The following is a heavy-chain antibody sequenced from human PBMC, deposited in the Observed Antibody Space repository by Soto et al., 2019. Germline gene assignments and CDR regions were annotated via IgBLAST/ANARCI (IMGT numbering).Heavy chain of an antibody. D-gene: IGHD4-17*01. V-gene: IGHV3-23*01. CDR3: ARGSAYSDYDLEY. CDR2: ISGTGGST. CDR1: GFTFTSYA. J-gene: IGHJ4*02. Sequence: EVQLLESGGGLVRPGGSLRLSCAASGFTFTSYAMTWVRQAPGTGLVWVSGISGTGGSTYYADSVKGRFTISRDKSKHTLYLHGNSLRAEDTAVYYCARGSAYSDYDLEYWGQGTLVTVSS.